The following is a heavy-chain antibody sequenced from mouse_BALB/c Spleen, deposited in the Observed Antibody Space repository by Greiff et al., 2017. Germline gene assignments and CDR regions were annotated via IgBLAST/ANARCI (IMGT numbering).Heavy chain of an antibody. D-gene: IGHD2-3*01. CDR1: GYNFTSYW. J-gene: IGHJ2*01. Sequence: VKLQQPGAELVKPGTSVKLSCKASGYNFTSYWINWVKLRPGQGLEWIGDIYPGSGSTNYNEKFKSKATLTVDTSSSTAYMQLSSLASEDSALYYCARDGYFDYWGQGTTLTVSS. V-gene: IGHV1-55*01. CDR3: ARDGYFDY. CDR2: IYPGSGST.